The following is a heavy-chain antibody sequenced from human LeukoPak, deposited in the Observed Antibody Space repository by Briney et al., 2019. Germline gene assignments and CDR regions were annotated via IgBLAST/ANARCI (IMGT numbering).Heavy chain of an antibody. CDR1: GGSFSSYY. J-gene: IGHJ4*02. D-gene: IGHD3-22*01. CDR3: ARLRNKYDTSGYYPFDY. V-gene: IGHV4-34*01. CDR2: INHSGST. Sequence: SETLSLTCAVYGGSFSSYYWSWIRQPPGKGLEWIGEINHSGSTNYNPSLKSRVTISVDTSKNQFSLKLSSVTAADTAVYHCARLRNKYDTSGYYPFDYWGQGTLVTVSS.